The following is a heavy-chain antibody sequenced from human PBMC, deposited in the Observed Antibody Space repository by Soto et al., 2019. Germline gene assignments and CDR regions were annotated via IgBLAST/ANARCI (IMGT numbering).Heavy chain of an antibody. CDR1: GYTFTSYA. J-gene: IGHJ4*02. D-gene: IGHD3-3*01. V-gene: IGHV1-3*01. CDR3: ARDSTIFGVSYFDY. Sequence: ASVKVSCKASGYTFTSYAMHWVRQAPGQRLEWMGWINAGNGNTKYSQKFQGRVTITRDTSASTAYMELSSLRSEDTAVYYSARDSTIFGVSYFDYWGQGTLVTVSS. CDR2: INAGNGNT.